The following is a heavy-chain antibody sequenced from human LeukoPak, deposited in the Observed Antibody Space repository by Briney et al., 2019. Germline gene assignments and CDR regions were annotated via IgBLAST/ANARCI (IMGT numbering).Heavy chain of an antibody. CDR3: ARHDSFIPY. D-gene: IGHD3-16*02. J-gene: IGHJ4*02. Sequence: GGSLRLSCVASGFTFSDYAMSWVRQAPGKGLEWVSGISDSGGSTYYADSVKGRCTISRDNSKDTVSLQMNNLRAEDTAVYFCARHDSFIPYWGQGTLVTVTS. CDR1: GFTFSDYA. V-gene: IGHV3-23*01. CDR2: ISDSGGST.